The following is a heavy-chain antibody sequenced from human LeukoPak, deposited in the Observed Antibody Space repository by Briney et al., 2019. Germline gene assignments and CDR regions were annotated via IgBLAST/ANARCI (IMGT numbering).Heavy chain of an antibody. J-gene: IGHJ4*02. D-gene: IGHD6-25*01. CDR1: GASISSNNW. Sequence: PSETLSLTCAVSGASISSNNWWWSWVRQPPGKGLEWIGEIYHSGSTNYNPSLKSRVTISVVTSKNQFSLKLSSVTAADTAVYYCARLDRGINAAHFDYWGQGTLVTVSS. CDR3: ARLDRGINAAHFDY. CDR2: IYHSGST. V-gene: IGHV4-4*02.